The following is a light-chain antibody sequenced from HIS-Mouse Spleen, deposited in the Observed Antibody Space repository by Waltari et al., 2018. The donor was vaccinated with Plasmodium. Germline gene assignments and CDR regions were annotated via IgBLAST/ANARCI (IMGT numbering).Light chain of an antibody. CDR1: QSVSSN. CDR2: GAS. J-gene: IGKJ2*02. V-gene: IGKV3D-15*03. CDR3: QQYNNWPPGSWT. Sequence: EIVITQSPATLSVSPGERATLSCRASQSVSSNLAWYQQKPGQAPRLLIYGASIRATGIPARFSGSGSGTEFTLTISILQSEDFAVYYCQQYNNWPPGSWTFGQGTKLEIK.